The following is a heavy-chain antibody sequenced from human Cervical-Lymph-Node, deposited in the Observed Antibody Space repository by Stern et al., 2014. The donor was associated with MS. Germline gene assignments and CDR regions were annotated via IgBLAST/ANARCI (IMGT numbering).Heavy chain of an antibody. D-gene: IGHD1-14*01. V-gene: IGHV4-59*01. J-gene: IGHJ5*02. Sequence: QVPLVPSGPGLVKPSETLSLTCTVSGGSISRSYWSWIRQPPGKGLEWIGYVYYDGDTNYNPSLKSRVTISMDTSKNQFSLNLTSVTAADTAVYYCAKAPGKGEAFDPWGQGTLVTVSS. CDR3: AKAPGKGEAFDP. CDR1: GGSISRSY. CDR2: VYYDGDT.